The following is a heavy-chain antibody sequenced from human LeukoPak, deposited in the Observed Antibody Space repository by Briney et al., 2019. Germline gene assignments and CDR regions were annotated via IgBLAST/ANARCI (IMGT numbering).Heavy chain of an antibody. J-gene: IGHJ4*02. CDR1: GFTFSSYG. D-gene: IGHD2-15*01. CDR2: IWYDGSNK. Sequence: GGSLRLSCAASGFTFSSYGMHWVRQAPGKGLGWVAVIWYDGSNKYYADSVKGRFTISRDNSKNTLYLQMNSLRAEDTAVYYCARGGFGENCSGGSCYGDYWGQGTLVTVSS. CDR3: ARGGFGENCSGGSCYGDY. V-gene: IGHV3-33*01.